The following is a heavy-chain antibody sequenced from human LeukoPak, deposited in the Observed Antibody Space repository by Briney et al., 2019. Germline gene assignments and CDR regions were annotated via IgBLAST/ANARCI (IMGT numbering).Heavy chain of an antibody. J-gene: IGHJ4*02. D-gene: IGHD3-10*01. CDR2: ISHDGSDK. Sequence: GGSLRLSCEASEFIFSTYWMTWVRQAPGRGLEWVATISHDGSDKWYVDSVKGRFTISRDNAKNSLYLQMNNLRVEDTSVYYCAGYFTLWGIIRFDFWGQGTLVTVSS. CDR1: EFIFSTYW. V-gene: IGHV3-7*01. CDR3: AGYFTLWGIIRFDF.